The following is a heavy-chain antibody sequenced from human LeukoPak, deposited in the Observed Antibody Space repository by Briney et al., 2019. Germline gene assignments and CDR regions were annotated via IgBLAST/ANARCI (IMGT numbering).Heavy chain of an antibody. J-gene: IGHJ6*04. CDR3: AREFTNYPPPRQDV. V-gene: IGHV4-59*12. D-gene: IGHD2-8*01. CDR1: GGSISNFY. CDR2: IYSSGYA. Sequence: PSETLSLTCTLSGGSISNFYWTWIRQPAGKGLEWIGYIYSSGYATYNPSLKSRVSISIDKSKNQFSLNLTSVTAADTAVYYCAREFTNYPPPRQDVWGKGTPVAVSS.